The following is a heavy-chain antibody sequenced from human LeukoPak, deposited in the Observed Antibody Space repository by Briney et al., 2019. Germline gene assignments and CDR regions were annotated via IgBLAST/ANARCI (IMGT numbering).Heavy chain of an antibody. Sequence: SETLSLTCTVSGYSISSGSYYWSWIRQPAGKGLEWIGRIYTSGSTNYNPSLKSRVTISVDTSKNQFSLKLTSVTAADTAVYYCARGGATWFGELLPGYFQHWGQGTLVTVSS. CDR3: ARGGATWFGELLPGYFQH. D-gene: IGHD3-10*01. CDR1: GYSISSGSYY. CDR2: IYTSGST. J-gene: IGHJ1*01. V-gene: IGHV4-61*02.